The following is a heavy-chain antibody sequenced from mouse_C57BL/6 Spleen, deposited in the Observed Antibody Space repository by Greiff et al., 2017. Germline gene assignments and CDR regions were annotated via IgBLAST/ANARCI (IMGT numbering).Heavy chain of an antibody. V-gene: IGHV1-61*01. Sequence: QVHVKQPGAELVRPGSSVKLSCKASGYTFTSYWMDWVKQRPGQGLEWIGNIYPSDSETHYNQKFKDKATLTVDKSSSTAYMQLSSLTSEDSAVYYCARKTNWDYFDYWGQGTTLTVSS. D-gene: IGHD4-1*01. J-gene: IGHJ2*01. CDR1: GYTFTSYW. CDR3: ARKTNWDYFDY. CDR2: IYPSDSET.